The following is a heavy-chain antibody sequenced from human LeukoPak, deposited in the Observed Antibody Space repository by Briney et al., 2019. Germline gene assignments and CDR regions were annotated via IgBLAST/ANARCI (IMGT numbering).Heavy chain of an antibody. CDR2: INHSGST. Sequence: SETLSLTCAVYGGSFSGYYWSWIRQPPGKGLEWIGEINHSGSTNYNPSLKSRVTISVDTSRNQFSLRLSSVTAADTAVYYCARGQRITMTDWGQGTLVTVSS. V-gene: IGHV4-34*01. J-gene: IGHJ4*02. CDR3: ARGQRITMTD. D-gene: IGHD3-22*01. CDR1: GGSFSGYY.